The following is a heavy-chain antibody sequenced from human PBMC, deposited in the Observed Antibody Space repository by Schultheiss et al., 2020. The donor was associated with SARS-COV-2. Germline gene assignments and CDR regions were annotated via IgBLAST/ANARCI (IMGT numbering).Heavy chain of an antibody. CDR3: ARRNAAAHNNWFDP. V-gene: IGHV4-34*01. J-gene: IGHJ5*02. D-gene: IGHD6-13*01. CDR1: GGSFSAYY. Sequence: GSLRLSCAVYGGSFSAYYWSWIRQPPGKGLEWIGEINHSGSTNYNPSLKTRVTISVDTSKNQFSLKLTSVTAADTAVYYCARRNAAAHNNWFDPWGQGTLVTVSS. CDR2: INHSGST.